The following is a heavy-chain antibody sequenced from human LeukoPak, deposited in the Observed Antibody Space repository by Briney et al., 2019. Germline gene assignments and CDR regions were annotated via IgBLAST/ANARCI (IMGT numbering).Heavy chain of an antibody. D-gene: IGHD4-23*01. CDR2: IYTGGST. J-gene: IGHJ4*02. Sequence: PSETLSLTCTVSGGSISSYYWSWIRQPPGKGLEWIGYIYTGGSTNYNPSLKSRVTISVDTSKNQFSLKLSSVTAADTAVYYCASSTTVDSLDYWGRGTLVTVSS. V-gene: IGHV4-4*09. CDR3: ASSTTVDSLDY. CDR1: GGSISSYY.